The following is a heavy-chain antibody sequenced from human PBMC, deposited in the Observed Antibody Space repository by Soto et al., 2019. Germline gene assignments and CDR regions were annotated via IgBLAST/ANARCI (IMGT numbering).Heavy chain of an antibody. J-gene: IGHJ4*02. V-gene: IGHV3-30*18. D-gene: IGHD4-17*01. CDR3: AKDPDYGDSVSLHY. CDR2: ISYDGSNK. CDR1: GFTFSSYG. Sequence: QVQLVESGGGVVQPGRSLRLSCAASGFTFSSYGMHWVRQAPGKGLEWVAVISYDGSNKYYADSVKGRFTISRDNSKNPRYLQRNSLGAEGTAGYYCAKDPDYGDSVSLHYWGQGTLVTVSS.